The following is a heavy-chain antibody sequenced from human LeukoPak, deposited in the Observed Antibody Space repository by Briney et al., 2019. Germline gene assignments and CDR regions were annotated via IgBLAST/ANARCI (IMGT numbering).Heavy chain of an antibody. CDR2: IKPDGSAG. V-gene: IGHV3-7*01. J-gene: IGHJ4*02. D-gene: IGHD5-24*01. CDR3: ARDRTRDGYNQGRVFDY. Sequence: GGSLRLSCATSGFTFSSNWMSWVRHVPGRGLDWVANIKPDGSAGYYAASVKGRFTVSRDNAKNSLYLQMNSLRVEDTAVYYCARDRTRDGYNQGRVFDYWGQGTLVTVSS. CDR1: GFTFSSNW.